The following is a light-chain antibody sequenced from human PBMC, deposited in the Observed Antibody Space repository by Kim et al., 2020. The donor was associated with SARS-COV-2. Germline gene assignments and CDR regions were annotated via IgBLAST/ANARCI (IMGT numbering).Light chain of an antibody. CDR3: QQYGSSPRT. CDR1: QSFGSSY. J-gene: IGKJ1*01. Sequence: APGESAPLSCRASQSFGSSYLAWYQQKPGQAPRLLIYGASSRATGIPDRFSGSGSGTDFTLTINRLEPEDFAVYYCQQYGSSPRTFGQGTKVEIK. CDR2: GAS. V-gene: IGKV3-20*01.